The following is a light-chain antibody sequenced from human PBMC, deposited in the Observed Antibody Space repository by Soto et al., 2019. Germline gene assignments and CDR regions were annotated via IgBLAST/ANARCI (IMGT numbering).Light chain of an antibody. V-gene: IGKV1-27*01. CDR2: GAS. CDR1: QGI. Sequence: DIQMTHSPSSLSASVGDRVTITCRASQGIPKLLIYGASTLHSGVPSRFSGSGFGTDFTLTISSLQPEDVATYYCQNYNSALSRTFGQGTKVDIK. CDR3: QNYNSALSRT. J-gene: IGKJ1*01.